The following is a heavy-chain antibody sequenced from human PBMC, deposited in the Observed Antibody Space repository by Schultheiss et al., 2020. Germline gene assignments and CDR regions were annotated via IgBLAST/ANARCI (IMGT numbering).Heavy chain of an antibody. CDR1: GDSISGSGCY. J-gene: IGHJ6*02. V-gene: IGHV4-39*07. D-gene: IGHD3-10*01. CDR2: IYYSGST. Sequence: SPTLSLTCTVSGDSISGSGCYWGWIRQSPGKGLEWIGSIYYSGSTYYNPSLKSRVTISVDTSKNQFSLKLSSVTAADTAVYYCARGKSRQYYYYGMEVWGQGTTVTVSS. CDR3: ARGKSRQYYYYGMEV.